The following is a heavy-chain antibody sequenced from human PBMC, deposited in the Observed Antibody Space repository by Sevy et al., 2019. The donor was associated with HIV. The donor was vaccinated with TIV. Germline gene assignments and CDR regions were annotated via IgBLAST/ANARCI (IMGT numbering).Heavy chain of an antibody. J-gene: IGHJ3*02. D-gene: IGHD2-8*02. CDR3: ARDRKVLLVVYAIPFDAFDI. CDR1: GFTFSNHA. Sequence: GGSLRLSCTASGFTFSNHAMHWVRQGPGKGPEWVAFIRNDGSHEYYADSVEGRFTISRDNSKNTLYLQMNSLRPEDTAVYYCARDRKVLLVVYAIPFDAFDIWGQGTMVTVSS. CDR2: IRNDGSHE. V-gene: IGHV3-30*02.